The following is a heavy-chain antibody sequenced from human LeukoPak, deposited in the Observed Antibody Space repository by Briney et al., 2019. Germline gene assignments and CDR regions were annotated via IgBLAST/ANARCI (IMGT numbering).Heavy chain of an antibody. J-gene: IGHJ4*02. D-gene: IGHD3-10*01. CDR1: GFTFSSYS. Sequence: PGGSLRLSCAASGFTFSSYSMNWVRQAPGKGLEWVSYISSSSSTIYYADSVKGRFTISRDNAKNSPYLQMNSLRAEDTAVYYCARGQYYGSGSSDYWGQGTLVTVSS. V-gene: IGHV3-48*04. CDR3: ARGQYYGSGSSDY. CDR2: ISSSSSTI.